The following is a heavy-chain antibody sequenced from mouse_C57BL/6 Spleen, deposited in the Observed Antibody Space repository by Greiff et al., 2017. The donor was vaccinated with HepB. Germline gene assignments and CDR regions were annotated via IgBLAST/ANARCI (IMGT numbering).Heavy chain of an antibody. Sequence: VQLQQPGAELVRPGTSVKLSCKASGYTFTSYWMHWVKQRPGQGLEWIGVIDPSDSYTNYNQKFKGKATLTVDTSSSTAYMQLSSLTSEDSAVYYCARRGLRLEDDWGQGTTLTVSS. V-gene: IGHV1-59*01. CDR2: IDPSDSYT. CDR3: ARRGLRLEDD. D-gene: IGHD3-2*02. J-gene: IGHJ2*01. CDR1: GYTFTSYW.